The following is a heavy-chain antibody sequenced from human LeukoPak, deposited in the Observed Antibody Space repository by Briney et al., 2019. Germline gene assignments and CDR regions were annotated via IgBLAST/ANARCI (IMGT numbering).Heavy chain of an antibody. CDR3: ARDAISYGSGSYLDY. D-gene: IGHD3-10*01. CDR1: GSTFRNYA. CDR2: ISFDGRHK. Sequence: GGSLRLSCAASGSTFRNYAMHWVRQAPGKGLEWVAAISFDGRHKYSADSMKGRFTISRDNSRNTLYLQTNSLRAEDTAVYYCARDAISYGSGSYLDYWGQGTLVTVSS. J-gene: IGHJ4*02. V-gene: IGHV3-30*03.